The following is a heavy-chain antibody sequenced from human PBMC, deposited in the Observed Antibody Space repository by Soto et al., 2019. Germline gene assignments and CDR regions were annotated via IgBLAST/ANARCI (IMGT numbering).Heavy chain of an antibody. CDR2: IYYSGST. J-gene: IGHJ6*02. D-gene: IGHD3-22*01. Sequence: SETLSLTCTVSGGSISSYYWSWIRQPPGKGLEWIGYIYYSGSTNYNPSLKSRVTISVDTSKNQFSLKLSSVTAADTAVYYCARASSVFWAKHHYGMDVWGQGTTVTVSS. V-gene: IGHV4-59*01. CDR3: ARASSVFWAKHHYGMDV. CDR1: GGSISSYY.